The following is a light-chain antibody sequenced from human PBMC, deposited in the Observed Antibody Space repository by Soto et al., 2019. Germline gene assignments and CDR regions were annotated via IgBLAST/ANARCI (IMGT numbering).Light chain of an antibody. Sequence: SYELTQPPSVSVAPGQTARITCGGDNIEIKSVHWYQQKPGQAPFLVVYDDNDRPSGIPERFSGSNSGATASLTISSVEAGDEADYYCQVWHSLEGIFGGGTKLTVL. V-gene: IGLV3-21*02. CDR1: NIEIKS. J-gene: IGLJ2*01. CDR3: QVWHSLEGI. CDR2: DDN.